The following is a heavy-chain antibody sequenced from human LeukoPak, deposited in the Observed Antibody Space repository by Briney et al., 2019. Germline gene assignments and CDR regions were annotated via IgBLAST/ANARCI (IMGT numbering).Heavy chain of an antibody. V-gene: IGHV3-15*01. CDR3: TTDLFGSSPGQDYYYYMDV. J-gene: IGHJ6*03. CDR1: GFTFSNAW. Sequence: PGGSLRLSCAASGFTFSNAWMSWVRQAPGKGLEWVGRIKSKTDGGTTDYAAPVKGRFTISRDDSKNTLYLQMNSLKTEDTAVYYCTTDLFGSSPGQDYYYYMDVWGKGTTVTVSS. D-gene: IGHD6-6*01. CDR2: IKSKTDGGTT.